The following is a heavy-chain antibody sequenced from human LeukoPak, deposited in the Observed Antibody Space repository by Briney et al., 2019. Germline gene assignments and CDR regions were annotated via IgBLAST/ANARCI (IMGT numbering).Heavy chain of an antibody. V-gene: IGHV1-8*01. CDR3: AGSLTPYYYGRSWFDP. CDR2: MNPNSGNA. D-gene: IGHD3-10*01. CDR1: GYTFTTSD. Sequence: VASVKVSCKASGYTFTTSDIDWVRQAPGQGLQWMGWMNPNSGNAVYAQKFQGRVTMTRDTSINTAYMELSRLRSDDTAVYYCAGSLTPYYYGRSWFDPWGQGTLVTVSS. J-gene: IGHJ5*02.